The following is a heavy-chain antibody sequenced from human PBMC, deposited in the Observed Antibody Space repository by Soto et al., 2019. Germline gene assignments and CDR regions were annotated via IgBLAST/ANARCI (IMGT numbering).Heavy chain of an antibody. CDR1: GGTFSGYA. Sequence: SVKVSCKASGGTFSGYAISWVRQAPGQGLEWMGGIIPIFGTANYAQKFQGRVTITADESTSTAYMELSSLRSEDTAVYYCARSVSVVTKSHAFDIWGQGTMVTVSS. V-gene: IGHV1-69*13. J-gene: IGHJ3*02. D-gene: IGHD2-15*01. CDR2: IIPIFGTA. CDR3: ARSVSVVTKSHAFDI.